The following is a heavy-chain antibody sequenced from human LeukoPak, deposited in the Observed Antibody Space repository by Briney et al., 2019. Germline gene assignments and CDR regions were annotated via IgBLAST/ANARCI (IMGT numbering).Heavy chain of an antibody. D-gene: IGHD3-10*01. V-gene: IGHV4-34*01. CDR2: INNSGST. CDR1: GGSFSGYY. Sequence: SETLSLTCAVYGGSFSGYYWSWIRQPPGKGLEWIGEINNSGSTNYNPSLKSRVTISVDTSKNQFSLKLSSVTAADTAVYYCARGWSYSAFDYWGQGTLVTVSS. CDR3: ARGWSYSAFDY. J-gene: IGHJ4*02.